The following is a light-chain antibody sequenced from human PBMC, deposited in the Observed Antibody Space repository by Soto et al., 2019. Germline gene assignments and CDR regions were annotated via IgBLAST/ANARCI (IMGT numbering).Light chain of an antibody. Sequence: QSALTQPASVSGSPGQSITISCTGTSSDVGAYNYVSWYQQHPGKVPKLTIYDVNSRPSGVSNRFSGSKSGNTASLTISGLQAEDEADYYCSSYTSGYTLVFGGGTQLTVL. V-gene: IGLV2-14*01. J-gene: IGLJ2*01. CDR1: SSDVGAYNY. CDR2: DVN. CDR3: SSYTSGYTLV.